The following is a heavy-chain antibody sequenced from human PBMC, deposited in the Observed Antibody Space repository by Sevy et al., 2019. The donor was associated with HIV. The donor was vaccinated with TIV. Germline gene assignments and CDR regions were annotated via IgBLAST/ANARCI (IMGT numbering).Heavy chain of an antibody. D-gene: IGHD5-12*01. CDR3: AGGARGYSGYDSYYFDY. Sequence: ASVKVSCKASGGTFSSYAISWVRQAPGQGLEWMGGIIPIFGTANYAQKFQGRVTITADESTSTDYMELRSLRSEDTAGYYCAGGARGYSGYDSYYFDYWGQGTLVTVSS. J-gene: IGHJ4*02. V-gene: IGHV1-69*13. CDR2: IIPIFGTA. CDR1: GGTFSSYA.